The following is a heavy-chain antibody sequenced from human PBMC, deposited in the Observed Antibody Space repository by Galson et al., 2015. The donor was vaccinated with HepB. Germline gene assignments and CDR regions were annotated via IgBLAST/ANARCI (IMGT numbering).Heavy chain of an antibody. J-gene: IGHJ2*01. CDR3: ARGSGYSSSDWYFDL. V-gene: IGHV3-33*01. CDR1: GFTFRNYG. D-gene: IGHD6-6*01. Sequence: SLRLSCAASGFTFRNYGMHWVRQAPGKGLEWVAVIWYDGSNQYYADSVKGRFTISRDNSKNTLYLQMNSLRAEDTAVYYCARGSGYSSSDWYFDLWGRGPLVTVSS. CDR2: IWYDGSNQ.